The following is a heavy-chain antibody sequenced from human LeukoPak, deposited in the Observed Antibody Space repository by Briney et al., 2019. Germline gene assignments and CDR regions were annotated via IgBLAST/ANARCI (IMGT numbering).Heavy chain of an antibody. CDR1: GGTFSSYA. Sequence: SVKVSCKASGGTFSSYAISWVRQAPGQGLGWMGRIIPILGIANYAQKFQGRVTITADKSTSTAYMELSSLRSEDTAVYYCARALGSTQWLLDYWGQGTLVTVSS. CDR2: IIPILGIA. CDR3: ARALGSTQWLLDY. D-gene: IGHD5-12*01. J-gene: IGHJ4*02. V-gene: IGHV1-69*04.